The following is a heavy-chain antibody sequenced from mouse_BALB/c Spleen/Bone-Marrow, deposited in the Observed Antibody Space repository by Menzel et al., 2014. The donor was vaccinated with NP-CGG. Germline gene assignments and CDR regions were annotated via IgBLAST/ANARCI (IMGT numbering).Heavy chain of an antibody. CDR2: ISTYNGNT. D-gene: IGHD2-14*01. V-gene: IGHV1-67*01. CDR3: AREVRAPWYAMDY. CDR1: GYTFTDYA. Sequence: VMLVESGPEVVRPGVSVKISCKGSGYTFTDYAMHWVKQSHAKSLEWIGVISTYNGNTNYNQKFKGKATMTVDKSSSTAYMELARLTSDDSAIYYCAREVRAPWYAMDYWGQGTSVTVSS. J-gene: IGHJ4*01.